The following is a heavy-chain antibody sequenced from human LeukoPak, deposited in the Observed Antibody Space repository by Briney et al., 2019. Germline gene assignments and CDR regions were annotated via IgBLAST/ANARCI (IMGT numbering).Heavy chain of an antibody. Sequence: PSETLSLTCTVSGGSISSTNNYWGWIRQPPGKGLEWIGTISYSGGTYYNPSLKSRVTISIDTSKTQFSPKLSSVTATDTAVYYCARHFDYWGQGTLVTVSS. V-gene: IGHV4-39*01. CDR2: ISYSGGT. CDR3: ARHFDY. J-gene: IGHJ4*02. CDR1: GGSISSTNNY.